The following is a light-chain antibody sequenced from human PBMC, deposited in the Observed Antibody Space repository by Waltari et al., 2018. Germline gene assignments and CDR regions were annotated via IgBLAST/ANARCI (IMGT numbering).Light chain of an antibody. CDR1: SNAVGGYNS. Sequence: QSALTQPPSASGSPGQSLTISCTAPSNAVGGYNSVSWYQQHPGKAPKLIIFEVTQRPTGVPDRFSGSKSGNMAALTVSGLQTEDEADYYCSSYVGTIGLIFGGGTKLTVL. J-gene: IGLJ2*01. V-gene: IGLV2-8*01. CDR2: EVT. CDR3: SSYVGTIGLI.